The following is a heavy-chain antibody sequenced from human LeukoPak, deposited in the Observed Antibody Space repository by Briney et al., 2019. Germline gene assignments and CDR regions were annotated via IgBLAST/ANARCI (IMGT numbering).Heavy chain of an antibody. J-gene: IGHJ4*02. CDR2: ISSSGSTI. CDR3: AREGAASKLDY. V-gene: IGHV3-11*01. CDR1: GFTFSDYD. D-gene: IGHD1-26*01. Sequence: GGSLRLSCAASGFTFSDYDMSWVRQAPGKGLEWVSYISSSGSTIYYADSVKGRFTISRDNAKNSLYLQMNSLRAEDTAVYYCAREGAASKLDYWGQGNLVTVSS.